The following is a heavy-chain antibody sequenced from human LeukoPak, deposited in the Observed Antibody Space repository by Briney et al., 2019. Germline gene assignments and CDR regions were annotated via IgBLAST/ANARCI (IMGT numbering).Heavy chain of an antibody. CDR2: IYPGDTDT. Sequence: GESLKISCKGSGYSFTSYWIGWVRQMPGKGLEWMGIIYPGDTDTRYSPSFQGQVTISAGKSISTAYLQWSSLKASDTAMYYCARRGLERLRSGWFDPWGQGTLVTVSS. V-gene: IGHV5-51*01. CDR1: GYSFTSYW. CDR3: ARRGLERLRSGWFDP. J-gene: IGHJ5*02. D-gene: IGHD5-12*01.